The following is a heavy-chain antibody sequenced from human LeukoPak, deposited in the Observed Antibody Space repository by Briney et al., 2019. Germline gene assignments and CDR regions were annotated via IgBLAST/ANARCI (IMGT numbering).Heavy chain of an antibody. J-gene: IGHJ4*02. CDR1: GFTFSSYA. CDR3: ARGRYCSSTSCYVHNFDY. CDR2: ISYDGSNK. D-gene: IGHD2-2*01. V-gene: IGHV3-30-3*01. Sequence: GRSLRLSCAASGFTFSSYAMHWVRQAPGKGLEWVAVISYDGSNKYYADSVKGRFTISRDNAKNSLYLQMNSLRAEDTAVYYCARGRYCSSTSCYVHNFDYWGQGTLVTVSS.